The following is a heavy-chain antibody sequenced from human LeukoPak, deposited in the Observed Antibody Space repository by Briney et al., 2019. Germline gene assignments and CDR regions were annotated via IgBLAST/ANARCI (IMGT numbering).Heavy chain of an antibody. J-gene: IGHJ4*02. CDR3: SVWFGELSH. Sequence: GASVKVSCKTSGYTFTDYNIHWVRQAPGQGLEWMGWISPNSGGTNYAQRFQGMVTMTRHTSISTAYMDLSSLKSDDTATYYCSVWFGELSHWGQGTLVTVSS. D-gene: IGHD3-10*01. CDR1: GYTFTDYN. CDR2: ISPNSGGT. V-gene: IGHV1-2*02.